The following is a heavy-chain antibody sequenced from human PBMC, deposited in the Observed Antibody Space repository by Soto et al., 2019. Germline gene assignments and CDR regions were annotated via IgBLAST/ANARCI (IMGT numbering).Heavy chain of an antibody. J-gene: IGHJ4*02. D-gene: IGHD5-12*01. V-gene: IGHV3-74*01. CDR1: GFSFNTW. CDR2: INSAGSST. CDR3: TRGASGYGNFDY. Sequence: EVQLVESGGGVVQPGGSLRLSCAASGFSFNTWMHWVRQAPGKGLVWLSRINSAGSSTTYADSVEGRFFVSRDNAKNTLYLQINSLTADDTAVYYCTRGASGYGNFDYWGQGVLLNVSS.